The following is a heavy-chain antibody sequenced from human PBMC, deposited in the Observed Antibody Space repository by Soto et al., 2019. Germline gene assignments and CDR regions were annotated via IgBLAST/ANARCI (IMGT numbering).Heavy chain of an antibody. V-gene: IGHV4-31*03. Sequence: TLSLTCTVSADSISSGGYYWSWIRQHPGKGLEWIGYIYYSGSTDYNPPLKGRITISLDTSKNQFSLKLSSVTAADTSVYYCARAGGYVESYLSGFNYGGQGALVTVSS. CDR3: ARAGGYVESYLSGFNY. D-gene: IGHD3-10*01. CDR2: IYYSGST. J-gene: IGHJ4*02. CDR1: ADSISSGGYY.